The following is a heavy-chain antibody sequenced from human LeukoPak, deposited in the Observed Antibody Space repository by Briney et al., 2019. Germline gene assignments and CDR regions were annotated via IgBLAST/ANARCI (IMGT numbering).Heavy chain of an antibody. CDR1: GFTFDDYG. CDR3: ARGSSSKFFDY. J-gene: IGHJ4*02. V-gene: IGHV3-21*01. CDR2: ISSSSSYI. D-gene: IGHD6-13*01. Sequence: GGSLRLSCAASGFTFDDYGMSWVRQAPGKGLEWVSSISSSSSYIYYADSVKGRFTISRDNAKNSLYLQMNSLRAEDTAVYYCARGSSSKFFDYWGQGTLVTVSS.